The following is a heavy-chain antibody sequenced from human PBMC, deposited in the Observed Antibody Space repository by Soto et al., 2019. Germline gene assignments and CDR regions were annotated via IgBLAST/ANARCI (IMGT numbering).Heavy chain of an antibody. V-gene: IGHV1-2*04. CDR1: GYTFTGYY. CDR3: ARGAAAGTRYYYYYYMDL. J-gene: IGHJ6*03. Sequence: ASVKVSCKASGYTFTGYYMHWVRQAPGQGLEWMGWINPNSGGTNYAQKFQGWVTMTRDTSISTAYMELSRLRSDDTAVYYCARGAAAGTRYYYYYYMDLWGKGTTVTSP. CDR2: INPNSGGT. D-gene: IGHD6-13*01.